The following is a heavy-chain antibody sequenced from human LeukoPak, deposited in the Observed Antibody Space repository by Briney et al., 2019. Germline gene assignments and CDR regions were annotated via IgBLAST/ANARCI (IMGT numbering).Heavy chain of an antibody. V-gene: IGHV3-21*01. CDR2: ISSSSSYI. CDR3: ARGFYDFWSGYDY. J-gene: IGHJ4*02. D-gene: IGHD3-3*01. CDR1: GFTFSSYS. Sequence: GGSLRLSCAASGFTFSSYSMNWVRQAPGKGLEWVSSISSSSSYIYYADSVKGRFTISRDNAKNSLYLQMNGLRAEDTAVYYCARGFYDFWSGYDYWGQGTLVTVSS.